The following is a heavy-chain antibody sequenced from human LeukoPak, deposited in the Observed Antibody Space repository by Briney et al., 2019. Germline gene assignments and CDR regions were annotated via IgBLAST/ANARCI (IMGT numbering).Heavy chain of an antibody. J-gene: IGHJ5*02. D-gene: IGHD2-8*01. CDR1: GFTFTSYW. CDR3: ARIYLKMASAS. CDR2: IKEDGSEK. Sequence: GGSLRLSCAASGFTFTSYWMSWVRQAPGKGLEWVANIKEDGSEKYHVDSVKGRFTISRDNAKNSVSLQMNSLRAEDTAVYYCARIYLKMASASWGQGTLVTVSS. V-gene: IGHV3-7*01.